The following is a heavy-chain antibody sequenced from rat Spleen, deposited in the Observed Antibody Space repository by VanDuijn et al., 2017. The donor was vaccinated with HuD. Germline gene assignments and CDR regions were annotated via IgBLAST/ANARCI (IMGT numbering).Heavy chain of an antibody. Sequence: EVQLVESGGGLVQPGRSLKLSCAASGFTFRNYGMTWVRQTPTTGLEWVASITTGGDNTYYRDSVKGRFTISRNNARSTQYLQMDSLRSEDTATYYCASHSGRARGVMDAWGQGTSVTVSS. D-gene: IGHD5-1*01. CDR2: ITTGGDNT. CDR1: GFTFRNYG. V-gene: IGHV5S14*01. J-gene: IGHJ4*01. CDR3: ASHSGRARGVMDA.